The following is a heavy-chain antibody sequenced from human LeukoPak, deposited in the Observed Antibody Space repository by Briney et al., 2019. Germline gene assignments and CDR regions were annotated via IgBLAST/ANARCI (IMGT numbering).Heavy chain of an antibody. CDR2: IYPGDSDT. CDR3: ARSLGTYSSGYYKHHFDH. V-gene: IGHV5-51*01. J-gene: IGHJ4*02. D-gene: IGHD3-22*01. Sequence: GESLKISCKGSRYSFTTYWIGWVRQMPGKGLEWMGIIYPGDSDTRYSPSFQGQVTISVDKSISTAYLQWSSLKASDTAMYYCARSLGTYSSGYYKHHFDHWGQGTLVTVSS. CDR1: RYSFTTYW.